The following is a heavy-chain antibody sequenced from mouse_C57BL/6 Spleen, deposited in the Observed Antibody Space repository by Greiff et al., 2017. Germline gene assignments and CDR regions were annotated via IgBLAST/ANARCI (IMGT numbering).Heavy chain of an antibody. CDR2: IYPRSGNT. D-gene: IGHD1-1*01. CDR1: GYTFTSYG. CDR3: ARDYYYGSRYFDV. Sequence: QVQLQQSGAELARPGASVKLSCKASGYTFTSYGLSWVKQRTGQGLEWIGEIYPRSGNTYYNEKFKGKATLTADKSSSTAYMELRSLTSEDSAVYFCARDYYYGSRYFDVWGTGTTVTVSS. V-gene: IGHV1-81*01. J-gene: IGHJ1*03.